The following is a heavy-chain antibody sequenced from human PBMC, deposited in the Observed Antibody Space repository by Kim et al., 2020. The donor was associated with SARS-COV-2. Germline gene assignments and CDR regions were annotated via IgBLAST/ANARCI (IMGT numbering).Heavy chain of an antibody. J-gene: IGHJ4*02. Sequence: YSPALKSRLTITKDTSKNQVVLTMTKMDPVDTATYYCARRGYSYGSYYFDYWGQGTLVTVSS. V-gene: IGHV2-5*01. CDR3: ARRGYSYGSYYFDY. D-gene: IGHD5-18*01.